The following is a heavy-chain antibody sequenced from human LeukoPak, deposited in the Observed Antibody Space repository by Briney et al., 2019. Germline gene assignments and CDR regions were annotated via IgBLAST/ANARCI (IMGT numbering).Heavy chain of an antibody. V-gene: IGHV3-23*01. CDR3: ARRSPTLVPPREFDY. Sequence: GGSLRLSCGASGFTFNIYWIHWVRQPPGKGLVWVSAISGSGGVTYYADSVKGRFTISRDNSKNTLYLQMDSLRAEDTAVYYCARRSPTLVPPREFDYWGQGTLVTVSS. J-gene: IGHJ4*02. CDR1: GFTFNIYW. D-gene: IGHD4-23*01. CDR2: ISGSGGVT.